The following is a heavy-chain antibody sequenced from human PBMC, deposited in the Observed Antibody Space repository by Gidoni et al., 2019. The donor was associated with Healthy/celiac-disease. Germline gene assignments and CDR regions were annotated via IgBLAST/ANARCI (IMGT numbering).Heavy chain of an antibody. CDR2: IYYSGST. D-gene: IGHD6-19*01. CDR1: GGPISSSRYY. CDR3: ARDPGIAVAGRRESMDV. Sequence: QLQLQASGPGLVKPSETLSLTCTVPGGPISSSRYYWGWIRQPPGKGLEWIGSIYYSGSTYYNPSLKSRVTISVDTSKNQFSLKLSSVTAADTAVYYCARDPGIAVAGRRESMDVWGQGTTVTVSS. J-gene: IGHJ6*02. V-gene: IGHV4-39*02.